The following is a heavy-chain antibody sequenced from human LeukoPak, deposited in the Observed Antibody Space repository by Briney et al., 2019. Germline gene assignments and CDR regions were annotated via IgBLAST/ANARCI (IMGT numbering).Heavy chain of an antibody. CDR2: MNPNSGNT. V-gene: IGHV1-8*01. J-gene: IGHJ6*02. Sequence: ASVKVSCKASGYTFTSYDINWVRQATGQGLEWMGWMNPNSGNTGYAQKFQGRVTMTRNTSISTAYMELSSLRSEDTAVYYCARAPYSSGWYSGYYYGMDVWGQGTTVTASS. CDR1: GYTFTSYD. CDR3: ARAPYSSGWYSGYYYGMDV. D-gene: IGHD6-19*01.